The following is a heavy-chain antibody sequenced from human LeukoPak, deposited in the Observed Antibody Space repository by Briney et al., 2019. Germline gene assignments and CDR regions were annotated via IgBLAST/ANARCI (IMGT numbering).Heavy chain of an antibody. CDR1: GLTFSSYS. J-gene: IGHJ4*02. CDR2: ISASGGDT. V-gene: IGHV3-23*01. CDR3: AKDAAGPEY. D-gene: IGHD6-13*01. Sequence: GGSLRLSCVVAGLTFSSYSMSWVRQAPGKGLDWVSGISASGGDTWYPDSVKGRFTISRDNSKNTLFLQMSSLRVEDTAMYYCAKDAAGPEYWGQGTLVTVSS.